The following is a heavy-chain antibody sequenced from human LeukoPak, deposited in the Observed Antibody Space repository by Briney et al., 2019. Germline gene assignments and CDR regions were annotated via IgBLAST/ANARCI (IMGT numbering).Heavy chain of an antibody. D-gene: IGHD4-17*01. CDR2: VSYDGSNK. Sequence: GGSLRLSCAPSGVIFNNFAFHWVRQAPGKGLEWIAAVSYDGSNKYYADSARGRLTISRDNSKNTLYLQMNSLRAEDTAVYYCARAGRADGDYHYFDYWGQGTLVTVPS. CDR1: GVIFNNFA. CDR3: ARAGRADGDYHYFDY. V-gene: IGHV3-30-3*01. J-gene: IGHJ4*02.